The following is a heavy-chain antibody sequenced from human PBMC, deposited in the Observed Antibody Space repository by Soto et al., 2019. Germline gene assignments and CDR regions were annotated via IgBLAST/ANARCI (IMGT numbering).Heavy chain of an antibody. Sequence: GGSLRLSCAASGFTFSGSAMHWVRQASGKGLEWVGRIRSKANSYATAYAASVKGRFTISRDESKNTAYLQMNSLKTEDTAVYYCTRHVLSSGYYSGGWFDPWGQGTLVAVSS. CDR3: TRHVLSSGYYSGGWFDP. J-gene: IGHJ5*02. CDR1: GFTFSGSA. CDR2: IRSKANSYAT. D-gene: IGHD3-22*01. V-gene: IGHV3-73*01.